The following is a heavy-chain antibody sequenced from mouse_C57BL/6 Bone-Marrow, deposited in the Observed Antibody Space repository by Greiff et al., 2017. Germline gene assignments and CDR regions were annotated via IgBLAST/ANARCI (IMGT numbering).Heavy chain of an antibody. D-gene: IGHD1-1*01. CDR1: GFTFSDYG. V-gene: IGHV5-17*01. CDR2: ISSGSSTI. J-gene: IGHJ4*01. Sequence: EVNVVESGGGLVKPGGSRKLSCAASGFTFSDYGMHWVRQAPEKGLEWVAYISSGSSTIYYADTVKGRFTISRDNAKNTLFLQMTSLRSEDTAMYYCARGGTVVATGAMDYWGQGTSVTVSS. CDR3: ARGGTVVATGAMDY.